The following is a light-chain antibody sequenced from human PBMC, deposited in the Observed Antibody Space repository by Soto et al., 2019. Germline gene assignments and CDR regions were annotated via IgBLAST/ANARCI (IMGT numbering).Light chain of an antibody. CDR2: AAS. CDR1: QTIIRY. V-gene: IGKV1-39*01. J-gene: IGKJ3*01. Sequence: DIQMTQSPSSLSASVGDRVTITCRARQTIIRYLNWYQQKPGRAPNLLIYAASSLQSGVPSRFSGSGSGTEYTLTISSLQPEDFATYYCQQSYSTLFTFGPGTKVAI. CDR3: QQSYSTLFT.